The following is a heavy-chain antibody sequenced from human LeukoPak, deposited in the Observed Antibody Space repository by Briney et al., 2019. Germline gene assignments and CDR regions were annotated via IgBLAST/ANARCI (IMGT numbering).Heavy chain of an antibody. D-gene: IGHD5-18*01. V-gene: IGHV3-15*01. J-gene: IGHJ4*02. Sequence: GGSLRLSCAVFGVTLSNALISWDRQAPGHGLEPVGRIKSQTDGGTTDYPAPVKGRFTISRDDSKNTLYLQMNSLKTEDTAVYYCTTDFAFVDTAMEPDYCGEGTLVTVSS. CDR1: GVTLSNAL. CDR2: IKSQTDGGTT. CDR3: TTDFAFVDTAMEPDY.